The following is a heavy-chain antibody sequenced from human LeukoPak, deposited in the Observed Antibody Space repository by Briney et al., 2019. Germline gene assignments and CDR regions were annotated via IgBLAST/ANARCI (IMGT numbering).Heavy chain of an antibody. CDR1: GFTFSSYW. J-gene: IGHJ4*02. D-gene: IGHD6-13*01. Sequence: GGSLRLSCAASGFTFSSYWMSWVRQAPGKGLAWVANIKQDGSEKYYVDSVKGRFTISRDNAKNSLYLQMNSLRAEDTAVYYCARDGQGIAAAIDYWGQGTLVTVSS. CDR2: IKQDGSEK. V-gene: IGHV3-7*01. CDR3: ARDGQGIAAAIDY.